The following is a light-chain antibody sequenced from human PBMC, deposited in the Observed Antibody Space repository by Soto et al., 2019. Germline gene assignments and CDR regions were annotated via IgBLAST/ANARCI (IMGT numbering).Light chain of an antibody. CDR3: QQYISYPHT. J-gene: IGKJ4*01. CDR1: QTTNTW. V-gene: IGKV1-5*01. Sequence: DIQMTQFPSTLSASVGDRVTITCRASQTTNTWLAWYQQKPGPAPKLLIYDASSWAAGVPSRFSGSGSGTEFTLTISSLQPDDVAMYYCQQYISYPHTFGGGTKVEIK. CDR2: DAS.